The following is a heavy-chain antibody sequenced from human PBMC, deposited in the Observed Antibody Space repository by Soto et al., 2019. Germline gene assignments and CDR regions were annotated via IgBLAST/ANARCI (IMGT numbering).Heavy chain of an antibody. CDR2: IYYSGST. J-gene: IGHJ5*02. CDR3: ARDVTYCTNGVCYLYGFDP. D-gene: IGHD2-8*01. Sequence: LSLTCTVSGGSISSGGYYWSWIRQHPGKGLEWIGYIYYSGSTYYNPSLKSRVTISVDTSKNQFSLKLSSVTAADTAVYYCARDVTYCTNGVCYLYGFDPWGQGTLVTVSS. V-gene: IGHV4-31*03. CDR1: GGSISSGGYY.